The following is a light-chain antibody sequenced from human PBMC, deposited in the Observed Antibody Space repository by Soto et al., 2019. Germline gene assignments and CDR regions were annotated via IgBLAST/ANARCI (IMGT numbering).Light chain of an antibody. Sequence: ELVLTQSPGTLSLSPGERATLSCRASQSVSSSYLAWYQQKPGQAPRLLIYGASSRATGIPDRFSGSGSGTAFSRTISRLEPEDFAVYYWQQYGSSPFTFGPGTKVDIK. CDR1: QSVSSSY. J-gene: IGKJ3*01. V-gene: IGKV3-20*01. CDR3: QQYGSSPFT. CDR2: GAS.